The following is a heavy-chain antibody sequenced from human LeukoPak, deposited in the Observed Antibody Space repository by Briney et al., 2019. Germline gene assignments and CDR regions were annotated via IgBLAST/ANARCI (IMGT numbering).Heavy chain of an antibody. CDR1: GFTFSSYG. D-gene: IGHD4-17*01. CDR3: AKVRVCGDYSSEFDY. V-gene: IGHV3-30*18. J-gene: IGHJ4*02. Sequence: GGSLRLSCAASGFTFSSYGMHWVRQAPGKGLEWVAVISYDGSNKYYADSVKGRFTISRDNSKNTLYLQMNSLRAEDTAVYYCAKVRVCGDYSSEFDYWGQGTLVTVSS. CDR2: ISYDGSNK.